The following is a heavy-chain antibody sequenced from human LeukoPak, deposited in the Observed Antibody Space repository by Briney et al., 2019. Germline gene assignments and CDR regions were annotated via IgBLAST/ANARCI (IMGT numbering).Heavy chain of an antibody. CDR2: MDPNSGNT. CDR3: AIEITSTTGTFGDAFDI. V-gene: IGHV1-8*01. J-gene: IGHJ3*02. Sequence: ASVRVSCKASGYTFTSYDINWVRQATGQGLEWMGWMDPNSGNTGYAQKFQGRVTMTRNTSISTAYMELSSLRSEDTAVYYCAIEITSTTGTFGDAFDIWRQGTMVTVSS. D-gene: IGHD1-1*01. CDR1: GYTFTSYD.